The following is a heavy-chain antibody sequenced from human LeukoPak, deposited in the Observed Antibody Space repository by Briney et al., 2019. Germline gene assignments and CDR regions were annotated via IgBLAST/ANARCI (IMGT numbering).Heavy chain of an antibody. CDR2: INPNSGGT. D-gene: IGHD3-22*01. CDR3: ARGLTYYYDSSGYYYFDY. CDR1: GYTFTGYY. Sequence: ASVKVSCKASGYTFTGYYMHWVRQAPGQGLEWMGRINPNSGGTNYAQKFQGRVTMTRDTSISTAYMELSRLRSEDTAVYYCARGLTYYYDSSGYYYFDYWGQGTLVTVSS. J-gene: IGHJ4*02. V-gene: IGHV1-2*06.